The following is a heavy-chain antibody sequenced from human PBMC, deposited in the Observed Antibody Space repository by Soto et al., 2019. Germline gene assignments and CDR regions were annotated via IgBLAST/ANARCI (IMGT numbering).Heavy chain of an antibody. CDR3: ARDSGGRYNWNPSDAFDI. D-gene: IGHD1-20*01. J-gene: IGHJ3*02. V-gene: IGHV1-18*01. Sequence: ASVKVSCKASGYTFTTYGISWVRQAPGQGLEWMGWISTYNGNTNYAQNLQGRVTMTTDTSTTTAYMELRSLRSDDTAMYYCARDSGGRYNWNPSDAFDIWGQGTMVTVS. CDR2: ISTYNGNT. CDR1: GYTFTTYG.